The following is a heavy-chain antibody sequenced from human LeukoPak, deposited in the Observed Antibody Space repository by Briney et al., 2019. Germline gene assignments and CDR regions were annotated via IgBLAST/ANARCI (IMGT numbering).Heavy chain of an antibody. D-gene: IGHD6-19*01. CDR3: ARAHRSGWYIDY. CDR2: IYSGGST. V-gene: IGHV3-66*01. CDR1: GFTVSSNY. J-gene: IGHJ4*02. Sequence: PPGGSLRLSCAASGFTVSSNYMSWVRQAPGKGLEWVSVIYSGGSTYYADSVKGRFTISRDNSKNTLYLQMNSLRAEDTAVYYCARAHRSGWYIDYWGQGTLVTVSS.